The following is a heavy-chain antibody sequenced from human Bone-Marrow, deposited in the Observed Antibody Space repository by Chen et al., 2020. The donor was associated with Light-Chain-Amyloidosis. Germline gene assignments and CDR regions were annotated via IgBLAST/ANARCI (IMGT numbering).Heavy chain of an antibody. V-gene: IGHV3-64*02. CDR3: ARLMLYQTWGPVEH. J-gene: IGHJ4*02. D-gene: IGHD2-8*01. CDR2: ISSNGGNT. CDR1: GFTFSNYA. Sequence: EVQLVESGEGLAQPGGSLRLSCAASGFTFSNYAMQWVRQAPGKGLEYVSAISSNGGNTYYADSVKGRFAISRDNSKNTLYLQMGSLRAEDMAVYYCARLMLYQTWGPVEHWGRGVLVTVSS.